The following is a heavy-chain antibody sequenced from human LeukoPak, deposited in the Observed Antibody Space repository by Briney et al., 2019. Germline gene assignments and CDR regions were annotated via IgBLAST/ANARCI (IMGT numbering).Heavy chain of an antibody. CDR3: ANYHDYSNFQGAYYLDY. J-gene: IGHJ4*02. D-gene: IGHD4-11*01. CDR2: IYYSGST. CDR1: GGSISGYY. Sequence: SETLSLTCTVSGGSISGYYWSWIRQPPGKGLEWIGNIYYSGSTNYNPSLKSRVTISVDTSKNQFSLKLSSVPAADTAVYYCANYHDYSNFQGAYYLDYWGQGTLVTVSS. V-gene: IGHV4-59*08.